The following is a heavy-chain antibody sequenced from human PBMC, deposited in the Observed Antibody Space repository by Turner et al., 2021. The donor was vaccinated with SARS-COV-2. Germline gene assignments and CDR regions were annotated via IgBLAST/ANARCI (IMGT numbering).Heavy chain of an antibody. J-gene: IGHJ6*02. CDR2: LQHSRSP. CDR1: GGSISSYS. D-gene: IGHD6-13*01. Sequence: QVQLQESGPGLVKPSETLSLTCTVSGGSISSYSWSWFRQPAGKGREWIGHLQHSRSPHYNPYLTSRVPMSVDTSKIQFSRKVGSGTAAETAVSYCARESWGAAAGQAGGGDYYGMDVWGQGTTVTVSS. V-gene: IGHV4-4*07. CDR3: ARESWGAAAGQAGGGDYYGMDV.